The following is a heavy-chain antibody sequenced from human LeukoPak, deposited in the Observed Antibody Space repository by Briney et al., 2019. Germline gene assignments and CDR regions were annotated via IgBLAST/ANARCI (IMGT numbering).Heavy chain of an antibody. CDR2: IWSDGNNK. J-gene: IGHJ3*02. CDR3: VKERGPFDAFDI. CDR1: GFTFSSYG. V-gene: IGHV3-33*06. Sequence: KPGRSLILSCAATGFTFSSYGMHWVRQAPGKRLELVAVIWSDGNNKFYADSVKGRFTFSRDNSRNTLSLQMNSLRAEDTAVYYCVKERGPFDAFDIWGQGTLVTVSS.